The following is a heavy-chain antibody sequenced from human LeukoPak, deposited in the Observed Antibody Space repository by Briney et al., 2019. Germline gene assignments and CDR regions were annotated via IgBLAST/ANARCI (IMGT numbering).Heavy chain of an antibody. D-gene: IGHD6-19*01. J-gene: IGHJ4*02. CDR3: TKDRQWLAKHFAY. V-gene: IGHV3-30*18. CDR1: GFIFTTHG. CDR2: ISYDGSKK. Sequence: GGSLRLSCAASGFIFTTHGMHWVRQAPGKGLEWVAFISYDGSKKYYADSVKGRFTISRDNSKNTLYLQMNSPRPEDTAVYYCTKDRQWLAKHFAYGGRGTLVTVPS.